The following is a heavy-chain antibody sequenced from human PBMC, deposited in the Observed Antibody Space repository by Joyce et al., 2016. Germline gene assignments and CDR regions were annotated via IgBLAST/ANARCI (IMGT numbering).Heavy chain of an antibody. J-gene: IGHJ5*02. D-gene: IGHD7-27*01. CDR3: ARGPRSNWGLVWFDP. V-gene: IGHV4-34*01. CDR1: GGSFSGYY. Sequence: QVQLQQWGEGLLKPSETLSLTCAVYGGSFSGYYWSWIRQPPGKGLEWIGEINHSGSTNSNPSLKSRVTISVDTSKNQFSLKLSSVTAADTAVYYCARGPRSNWGLVWFDPWGQGTLVTVSS. CDR2: INHSGST.